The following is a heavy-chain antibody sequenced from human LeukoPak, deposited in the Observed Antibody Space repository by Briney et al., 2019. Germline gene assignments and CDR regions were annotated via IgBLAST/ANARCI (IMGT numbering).Heavy chain of an antibody. D-gene: IGHD3-10*01. CDR3: ARGSEYYYGSGSYLI. CDR2: ISSSSSTI. J-gene: IGHJ4*02. Sequence: EAGGSLRLSCVASGFTFSNYAMSWVRQAPGKGLEWVSYISSSSSTIYYADSVKGRFTISRDNAKNSLYLQMNSLRAEDTAVYYCARGSEYYYGSGSYLIWGQGTLVTVSS. V-gene: IGHV3-48*01. CDR1: GFTFSNYA.